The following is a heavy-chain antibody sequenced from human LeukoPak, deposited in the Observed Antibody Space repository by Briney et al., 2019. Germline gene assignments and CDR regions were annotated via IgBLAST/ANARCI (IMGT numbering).Heavy chain of an antibody. CDR2: IYYTGST. CDR1: GGSISSYY. D-gene: IGHD3-3*01. J-gene: IGHJ3*02. CDR3: ARGYTIPGAFDI. Sequence: SETLSLTCTVSGGSISSYYWSWIRQPPGKGLEWIGYIYYTGSTNYNPSLKSRVTISVDTSKNQFSLKMSSVTAADTAVYYCARGYTIPGAFDIWGQGTMVTVSS. V-gene: IGHV4-59*01.